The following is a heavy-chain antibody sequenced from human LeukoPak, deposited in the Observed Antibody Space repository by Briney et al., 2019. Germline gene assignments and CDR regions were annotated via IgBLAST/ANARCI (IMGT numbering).Heavy chain of an antibody. CDR3: ASTYYYGSGSYSAFDY. D-gene: IGHD3-10*01. CDR2: IKQDGSEK. Sequence: SGGSLRLPCAASGFTFSSYWMSWVRQAPGKGLEWVANIKQDGSEKYYVDSVKGRFTISRDNAKNSLYLQMNSLRAEDTAVYYCASTYYYGSGSYSAFDYWGQGTLVTVSS. V-gene: IGHV3-7*01. CDR1: GFTFSSYW. J-gene: IGHJ4*02.